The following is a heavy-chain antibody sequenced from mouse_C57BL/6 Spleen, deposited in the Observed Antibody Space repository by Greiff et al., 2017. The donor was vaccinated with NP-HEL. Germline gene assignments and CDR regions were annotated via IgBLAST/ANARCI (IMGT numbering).Heavy chain of an antibody. J-gene: IGHJ2*01. CDR3: ARSGASVTAFDY. Sequence: EVKLVESEGGLVQPGSSMKLSCTASGFTFSDYYMAWVRQVPEKGLEWVANINYDGSSTYYLDSLKSRFIISRDNAKNILYLQMSSLKSEDTATYYCARSGASVTAFDYWGQGTTLTVSS. V-gene: IGHV5-16*01. CDR1: GFTFSDYY. D-gene: IGHD2-1*01. CDR2: INYDGSST.